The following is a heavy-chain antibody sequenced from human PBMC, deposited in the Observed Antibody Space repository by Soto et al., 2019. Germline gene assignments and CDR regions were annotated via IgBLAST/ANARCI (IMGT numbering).Heavy chain of an antibody. V-gene: IGHV3-30-3*01. CDR3: ARPPYGDYLAFDI. D-gene: IGHD4-17*01. CDR1: GFTFSSYA. J-gene: IGHJ3*02. CDR2: ISYDGSNK. Sequence: PGGSLRLSCAASGFTFSSYAMHWVRQAPGKGLEWVAVISYDGSNKYYADSVKGRFTISRDNSKNTLYLQMNSLRAEDTAVYYCARPPYGDYLAFDIWGQGTMVTVSS.